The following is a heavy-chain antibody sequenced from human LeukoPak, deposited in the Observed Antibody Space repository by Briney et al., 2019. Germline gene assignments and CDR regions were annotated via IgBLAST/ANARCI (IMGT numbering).Heavy chain of an antibody. CDR1: GFTFSSYA. J-gene: IGHJ4*02. V-gene: IGHV3-30-3*01. CDR3: ARDLSSGWYPEYYFDY. D-gene: IGHD6-19*01. Sequence: GGSLRLSCAASGFTFSSYAMHWVRQAPGKGLEWVAVISYDGSNKYYADSVKGRFTISRDNSKNTLYLQMNSLRAEDTAVYYCARDLSSGWYPEYYFDYRGQGTLVTVSS. CDR2: ISYDGSNK.